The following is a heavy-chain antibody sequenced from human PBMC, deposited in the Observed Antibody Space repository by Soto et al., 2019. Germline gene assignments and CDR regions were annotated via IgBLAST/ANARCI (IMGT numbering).Heavy chain of an antibody. CDR1: GFTFSSYS. J-gene: IGHJ4*02. CDR2: ISSSSSYI. Sequence: EVQLVESGGGLVKPGGSLRLSCAASGFTFSSYSMNWVRQAPGKGLEWVSSISSSSSYIYYADSVKGRFTISRDNAENSLNLQMNSLRAEDTAVYYCARAERSHGIEAAGTDYWGQGTLVTVSS. CDR3: ARAERSHGIEAAGTDY. V-gene: IGHV3-21*01. D-gene: IGHD6-13*01.